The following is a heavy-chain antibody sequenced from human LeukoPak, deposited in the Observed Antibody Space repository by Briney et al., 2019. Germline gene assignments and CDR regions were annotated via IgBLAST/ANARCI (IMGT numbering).Heavy chain of an antibody. J-gene: IGHJ4*02. CDR2: ISHDGSNK. D-gene: IGHD5-18*01. V-gene: IGHV3-30*04. Sequence: GRSLRLSCAASGFTFSSYAMHWVRQAPGKGLEWVAVISHDGSNKYYADSVKGRFTISRDNSKNTLYLQMNSLRAEDTAVYYCAREGLYSYGPFDYWGQGTLVTVSS. CDR1: GFTFSSYA. CDR3: AREGLYSYGPFDY.